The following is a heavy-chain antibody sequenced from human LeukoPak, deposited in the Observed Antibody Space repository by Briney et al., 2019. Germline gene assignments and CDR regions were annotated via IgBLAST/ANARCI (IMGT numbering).Heavy chain of an antibody. D-gene: IGHD2-15*01. CDR1: GFTLSNYA. J-gene: IGHJ4*02. CDR2: INGSGDKT. Sequence: GGTLRLSCAASGFTLSNYAMNWVRQAPGKGLEWVSSINGSGDKTYYADSVKGRFTISRDNSKNTLYLQMNSLRAEDTAVYYCAKDKFVVVVAATIFDYWGQGTLVTVSS. CDR3: AKDKFVVVVAATIFDY. V-gene: IGHV3-23*01.